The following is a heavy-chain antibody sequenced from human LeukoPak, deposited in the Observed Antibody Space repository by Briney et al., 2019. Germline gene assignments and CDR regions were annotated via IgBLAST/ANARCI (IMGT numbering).Heavy chain of an antibody. D-gene: IGHD5-18*01. V-gene: IGHV3-21*01. CDR1: GFTFNTYN. Sequence: GGSLRLSCAGSGFTFNTYNMNWVRQAPGKGLEWVSSISSSSSYIYYADSVKGRITISRDNAKNSLYLQMNSLRAEDTAVYYCARRATTERGHSYGLDYWGQGTLVTVSS. CDR3: ARRATTERGHSYGLDY. CDR2: ISSSSSYI. J-gene: IGHJ4*02.